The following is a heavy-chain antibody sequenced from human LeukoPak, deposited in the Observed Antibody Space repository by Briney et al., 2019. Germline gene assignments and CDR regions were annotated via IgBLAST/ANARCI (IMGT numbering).Heavy chain of an antibody. CDR1: GGSISSGGYS. J-gene: IGHJ5*02. V-gene: IGHV4-30-2*01. CDR2: IYHSGST. Sequence: SETLSLTCAVSGGSISSGGYSWSWTRQPPGKGLEWIGYIYHSGSTYYNPSLKSRVTISVDRSKNQFSLKLSSVTAADTAVYYCARDRPKGYDLGRFDPWGQGTLVTVSS. D-gene: IGHD3-3*01. CDR3: ARDRPKGYDLGRFDP.